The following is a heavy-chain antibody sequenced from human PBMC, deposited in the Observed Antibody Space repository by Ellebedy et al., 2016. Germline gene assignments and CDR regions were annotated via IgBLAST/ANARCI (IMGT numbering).Heavy chain of an antibody. V-gene: IGHV4-59*01. D-gene: IGHD3-10*01. Sequence: SETLSLTCTVSGGSISSYYWSWIRQPTGKGLEWIGYIYYSGSTNYNPSLKSRVTISVDTSKNQFSLKLSSVTAADTAVYYCARDRTYGSGARVPGPFDYWGQGTLVTVSS. CDR1: GGSISSYY. CDR3: ARDRTYGSGARVPGPFDY. CDR2: IYYSGST. J-gene: IGHJ4*02.